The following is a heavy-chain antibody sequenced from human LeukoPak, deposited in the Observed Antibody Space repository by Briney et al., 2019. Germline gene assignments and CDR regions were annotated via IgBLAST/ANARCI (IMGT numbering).Heavy chain of an antibody. V-gene: IGHV5-51*01. J-gene: IGHJ4*02. CDR3: AGGITANYFDY. CDR1: GYSFTSYW. Sequence: GESLKTSFKGSGYSFTSYWIGWVRQMPGKGLEWMGIIYPGDSATRYSPSFQGQVTISVDRSIRTAYLQWSSLKASDTAMYYCAGGITANYFDYWGQGTLVTVSS. D-gene: IGHD6-13*01. CDR2: IYPGDSAT.